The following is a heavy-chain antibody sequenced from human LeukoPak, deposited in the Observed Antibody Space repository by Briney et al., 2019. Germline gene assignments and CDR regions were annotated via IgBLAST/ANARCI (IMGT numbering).Heavy chain of an antibody. J-gene: IGHJ5*02. CDR2: ISTYNHDT. CDR1: GYTLTNYG. V-gene: IGHV1-18*01. Sequence: GASVKVSCKAFGYTLTNYGISWVRQAPGQGLEWMAWISTYNHDTNYAQKFRGRVTMTTDTSTSTAYMELRSLGSDDTAVYYCVRDYFCSGGTCDDCFDPWGQGTLVTVSS. CDR3: VRDYFCSGGTCDDCFDP. D-gene: IGHD2-15*01.